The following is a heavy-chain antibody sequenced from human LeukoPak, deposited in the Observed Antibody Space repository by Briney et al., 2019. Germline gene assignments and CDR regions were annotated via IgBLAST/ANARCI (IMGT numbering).Heavy chain of an antibody. CDR2: IKQVGSEM. Sequence: PGGSLRLSCAASGFSFYHYWMTWVRQAPGKGLEWVANIKQVGSEMYYVDSVKGRFTISRDNAKNSLYLQMNSLRPEDTAVYYCAVNVPPDYWGQGTLVTVSS. D-gene: IGHD2-2*01. V-gene: IGHV3-7*01. CDR3: AVNVPPDY. CDR1: GFSFYHYW. J-gene: IGHJ4*02.